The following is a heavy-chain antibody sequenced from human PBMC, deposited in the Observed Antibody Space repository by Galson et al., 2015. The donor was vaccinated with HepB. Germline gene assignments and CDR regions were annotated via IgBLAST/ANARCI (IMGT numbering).Heavy chain of an antibody. D-gene: IGHD4/OR15-4a*01. CDR2: ISGSGGST. V-gene: IGHV3-23*01. J-gene: IGHJ4*02. CDR1: GFTFNNYA. Sequence: SLRLSCAASGFTFNNYAMNWVRQAPGKGLEWVSVISGSGGSTYYADSVKGRFTISRDNSKNTMYLKMDSLRADDTAVYHCAKSLGTMAAAGDHWGQGTQVTVYS. CDR3: AKSLGTMAAAGDH.